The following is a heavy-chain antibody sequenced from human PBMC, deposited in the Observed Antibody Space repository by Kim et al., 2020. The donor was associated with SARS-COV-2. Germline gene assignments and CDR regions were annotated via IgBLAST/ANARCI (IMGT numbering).Heavy chain of an antibody. CDR3: TLTYITRPA. CDR2: ISSDGSTT. CDR1: GFTFSNYL. Sequence: GGSLRLSCAASGFTFSNYLMHWVRQAPGKGLVWVSRISSDGSTTAYADSVKGRFTISRDNAKKTLYLQMNSLRAEDTAVYYCTLTYITRPAWGQGTLVTVSS. D-gene: IGHD1-20*01. J-gene: IGHJ5*02. V-gene: IGHV3-74*01.